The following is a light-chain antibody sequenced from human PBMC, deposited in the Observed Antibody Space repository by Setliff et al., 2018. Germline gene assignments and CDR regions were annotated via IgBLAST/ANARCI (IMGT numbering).Light chain of an antibody. CDR1: SSDVGYYNY. CDR3: SSYTSSSTRV. Sequence: QSVPTQPASVSGSPGQSITISSTGTSSDVGYYNYVSWYQQHPGKAPKLMIYEVSNRPSGVSNRFSGSKSGNTASLTISGLQAEDEADYYYSSYTSSSTRVFGTGTKVTVL. CDR2: EVS. J-gene: IGLJ1*01. V-gene: IGLV2-14*01.